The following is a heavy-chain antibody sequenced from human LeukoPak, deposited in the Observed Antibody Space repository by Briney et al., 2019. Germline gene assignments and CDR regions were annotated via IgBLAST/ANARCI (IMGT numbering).Heavy chain of an antibody. Sequence: GGSLRLSCAASGFAFNIHNMVWVRQAPGKGLEWVSSISPSYIYYADSVKGRFTISRDNAKNSLYLQMNSLRSEDTAVYYCARVKYNWNPNDAFDIWGQGTMVTVSS. V-gene: IGHV3-21*04. CDR3: ARVKYNWNPNDAFDI. CDR1: GFAFNIHN. CDR2: ISPSYI. J-gene: IGHJ3*02. D-gene: IGHD1-20*01.